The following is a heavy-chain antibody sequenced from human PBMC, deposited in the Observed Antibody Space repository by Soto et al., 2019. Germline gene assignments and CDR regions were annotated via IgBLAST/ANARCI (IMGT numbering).Heavy chain of an antibody. CDR1: GYTFSRYG. D-gene: IGHD2-8*01. J-gene: IGHJ6*02. CDR3: AKNGQPPYDYYGLDV. CDR2: ISGYNGDT. Sequence: QGQLVQSGGEVKKSGASVKVSCKASGYTFSRYGISWVRQAPGQGLEWMGWISGYNGDTNYAQKFQGRVTMTIDTPTTTAYMELRSLTSDDTAGYYCAKNGQPPYDYYGLDVWGQGTTVTVSS. V-gene: IGHV1-18*01.